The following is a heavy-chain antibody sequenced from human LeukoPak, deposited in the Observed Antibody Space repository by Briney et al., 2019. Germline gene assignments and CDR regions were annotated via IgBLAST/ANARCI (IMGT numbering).Heavy chain of an antibody. CDR1: GFTFSSYG. CDR2: ISYDGSNK. V-gene: IGHV3-30*18. J-gene: IGHJ6*04. D-gene: IGHD5-12*01. Sequence: SGGSLRLSCAASGFTFSSYGMHWVRQAPGKGLEWVAVISYDGSNKYYADSVKGRFTISRDNSKNTLYLQMNSLRAEDTAVYYCAEVVQNGYLWWLRGDYCYYGMDVWGKGTTVTVSS. CDR3: AEVVQNGYLWWLRGDYCYYGMDV.